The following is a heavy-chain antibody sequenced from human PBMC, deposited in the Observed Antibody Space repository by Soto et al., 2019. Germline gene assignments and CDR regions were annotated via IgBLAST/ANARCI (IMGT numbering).Heavy chain of an antibody. V-gene: IGHV3-23*01. D-gene: IGHD3-10*01. CDR1: GFTFSSYA. Sequence: GGSLRLSCAASGFTFSSYAMSWVRQAPGKGLEWVSAISGSGGSTYYADSVKGRFTISRDNSKNTLYLQMNSLRAEDPAVYYCAKDVGSAPGYYFDYWGQGTLVTVSS. CDR3: AKDVGSAPGYYFDY. J-gene: IGHJ4*02. CDR2: ISGSGGST.